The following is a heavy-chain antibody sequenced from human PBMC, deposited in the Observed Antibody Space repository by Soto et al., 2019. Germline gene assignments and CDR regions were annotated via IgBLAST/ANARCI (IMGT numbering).Heavy chain of an antibody. J-gene: IGHJ4*02. CDR2: IIPIFGTA. CDR1: GGTFSSYA. D-gene: IGHD1-26*01. Sequence: ASVKVSCKASGGTFSSYAISWVRQAPGQGLEWMGGIIPIFGTANYAQKFQGRVTITADESTSTAYMELSSLRSEDTAVYYCAYSTRGGATRFDYWGQGTLVTVSS. V-gene: IGHV1-69*13. CDR3: AYSTRGGATRFDY.